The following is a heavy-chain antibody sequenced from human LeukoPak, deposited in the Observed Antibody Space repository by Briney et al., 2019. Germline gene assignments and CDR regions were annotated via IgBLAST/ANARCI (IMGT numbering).Heavy chain of an antibody. CDR2: INPNSGGT. CDR3: ARDWEYSYGNFDY. J-gene: IGHJ4*02. D-gene: IGHD5-18*01. CDR1: GYTFTGYY. Sequence: EASVKVSCKASGYTFTGYYMHWVRQAPGQGLEWMGWINPNSGGTNYAQKFQGRVTMTRDTSISTAYMELSRLRSDDTTVYYCARDWEYSYGNFDYWGQGTLVTVSS. V-gene: IGHV1-2*02.